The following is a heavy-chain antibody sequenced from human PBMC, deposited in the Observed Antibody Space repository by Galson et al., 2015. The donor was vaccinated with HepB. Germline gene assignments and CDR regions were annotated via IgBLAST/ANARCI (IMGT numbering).Heavy chain of an antibody. CDR1: GGTSSSYA. D-gene: IGHD2-2*01. J-gene: IGHJ5*02. CDR3: ASSPYCSSTSCYGFSWFDP. Sequence: SVKVSCKASGGTSSSYAISWVRQAPGQGLEWMGGIIPIFGTANYAQKFQGRVTITADKSTSTAYMELSSLRSEDTAVYYCASSPYCSSTSCYGFSWFDPWGQGTLVTVSS. V-gene: IGHV1-69*06. CDR2: IIPIFGTA.